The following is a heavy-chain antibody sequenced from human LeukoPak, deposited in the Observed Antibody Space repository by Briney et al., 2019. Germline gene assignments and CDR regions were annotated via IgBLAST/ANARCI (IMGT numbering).Heavy chain of an antibody. J-gene: IGHJ5*02. D-gene: IGHD2-21*02. CDR3: ARDHSVRETAWWFDP. V-gene: IGHV1-46*01. Sequence: GASVKVSCKAFGYTFTSNYMHWVRQAPGQGPEWMGVISPSGASTTYAQKFQGRVTLTRDLTTSTDYLELSSLRSEDTAVYYCARDHSVRETAWWFDPWGQGTLVTVSS. CDR2: ISPSGAST. CDR1: GYTFTSNY.